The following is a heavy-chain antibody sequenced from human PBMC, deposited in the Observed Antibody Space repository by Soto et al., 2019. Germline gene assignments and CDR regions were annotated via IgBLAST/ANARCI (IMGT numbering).Heavy chain of an antibody. CDR1: GGSISSYY. CDR2: IYYSGST. D-gene: IGHD3-3*01. J-gene: IGHJ6*02. V-gene: IGHV4-59*01. CDR3: ARVNYDFWSGPAPYYYYYGMDV. Sequence: PSETLSLTCTVSGGSISSYYWSWIRQPPGKGLEWIGYIYYSGSTNYNPSLKSRVTISVDTSKNQFSLKLSSVTAADTAVYYCARVNYDFWSGPAPYYYYYGMDVWGQGTTVTSP.